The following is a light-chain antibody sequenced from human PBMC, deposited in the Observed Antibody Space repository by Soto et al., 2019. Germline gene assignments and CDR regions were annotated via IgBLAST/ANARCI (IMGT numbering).Light chain of an antibody. J-gene: IGKJ5*01. V-gene: IGKV1D-12*01. Sequence: DVQMTQSPSSVSASVGDRVTITCRASQVISRWLAWYQQKQGQAPKFLIYAASNLQSGDPSRFSGSGSGTDFALTISSLQREDFGTYYCQQGNYFPLSFDEGTRLDMK. CDR3: QQGNYFPLS. CDR2: AAS. CDR1: QVISRW.